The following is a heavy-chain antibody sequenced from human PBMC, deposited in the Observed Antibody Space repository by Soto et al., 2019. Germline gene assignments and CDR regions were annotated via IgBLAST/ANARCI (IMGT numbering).Heavy chain of an antibody. D-gene: IGHD3-3*01. Sequence: RESLKISCKGSGYSFTSYWIGWVRQMTGKGLEWMGIIYPGDSDTRYSPSFQGQVTISADKSISTAYLQWSSLKASDTAMYYCARQSRFLESYYYYYGMDVSGQGTTVTVSS. CDR1: GYSFTSYW. CDR3: ARQSRFLESYYYYYGMDV. CDR2: IYPGDSDT. J-gene: IGHJ6*02. V-gene: IGHV5-51*01.